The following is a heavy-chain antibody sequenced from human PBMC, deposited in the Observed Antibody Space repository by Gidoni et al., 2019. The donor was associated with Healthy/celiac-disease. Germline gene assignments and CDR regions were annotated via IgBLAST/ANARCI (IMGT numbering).Heavy chain of an antibody. CDR3: ARVVAYYYDSSGYNAYYFDY. CDR1: GGSISSGGYY. Sequence: QVQLQESGPGLVKPSQTLSLTCTVSGGSISSGGYYWSWIRQHQGKGLEWIGYIYYSGSTYYNPSLKSRVTISVDTSKNQFSLKLSSVTAADTAVYYCARVVAYYYDSSGYNAYYFDYWGQGTLVTVSS. D-gene: IGHD3-22*01. V-gene: IGHV4-31*03. CDR2: IYYSGST. J-gene: IGHJ4*02.